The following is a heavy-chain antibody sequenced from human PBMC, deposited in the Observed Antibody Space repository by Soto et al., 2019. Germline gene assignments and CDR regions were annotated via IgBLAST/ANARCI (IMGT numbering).Heavy chain of an antibody. CDR1: GYTFTSYY. V-gene: IGHV1-46*01. J-gene: IGHJ5*02. Sequence: ASVKVSCKASGYTFTSYYMHWVRQAPGQGLEWMGIINPSGGSTSYAQKFQGRVTMTRDTSTSTAYMELSSLRSEDTAVYYCATSRPVVRAITPVWLDHCGQGTLVTVYS. D-gene: IGHD2-15*01. CDR2: INPSGGST. CDR3: ATSRPVVRAITPVWLDH.